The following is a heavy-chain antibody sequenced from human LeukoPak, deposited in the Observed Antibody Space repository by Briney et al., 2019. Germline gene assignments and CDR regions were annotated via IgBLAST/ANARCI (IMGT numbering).Heavy chain of an antibody. CDR1: GFTFSSYG. V-gene: IGHV3-30*02. D-gene: IGHD1-1*01. Sequence: GGSLRLSCAASGFTFSSYGIHWVSQDPGKGLEWQTFIGYDGSKKYYADSVKGRFTISRDNPKNTLYLQMNSLRAEDTAVYYCVKDRPDWTFDYWGQGTLVTVSS. CDR2: IGYDGSKK. J-gene: IGHJ4*02. CDR3: VKDRPDWTFDY.